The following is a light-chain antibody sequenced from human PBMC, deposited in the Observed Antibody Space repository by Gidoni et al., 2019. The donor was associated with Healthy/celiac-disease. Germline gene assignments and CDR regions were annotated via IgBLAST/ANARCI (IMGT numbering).Light chain of an antibody. CDR2: SNN. Sequence: QSVLTQPPSAPGTPGQRVTFCCSGSSYNIGSNTVNWYQQLPGTAPKLLIYSNNPRPSGVPARFSGSKSGTSASLAISGLQSEDEADYYCAAWDDSLTGWVFGGGTKLTVL. J-gene: IGLJ3*02. CDR1: SYNIGSNT. V-gene: IGLV1-44*01. CDR3: AAWDDSLTGWV.